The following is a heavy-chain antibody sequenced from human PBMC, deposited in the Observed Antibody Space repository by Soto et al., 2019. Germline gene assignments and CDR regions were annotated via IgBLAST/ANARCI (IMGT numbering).Heavy chain of an antibody. D-gene: IGHD3-22*01. Sequence: SETLSLTCTVSGDAINTDYYWSCIRQPPGKGLEWIGHIYYTGGTFYSPSLKSRLALSVDTSKNRFSLRLSSVTAAETAVYYCARATASKYYDSHPYPPHFDSWGQGARVTVSS. V-gene: IGHV4-30-4*01. CDR3: ARATASKYYDSHPYPPHFDS. CDR2: IYYTGGT. CDR1: GDAINTDYY. J-gene: IGHJ5*01.